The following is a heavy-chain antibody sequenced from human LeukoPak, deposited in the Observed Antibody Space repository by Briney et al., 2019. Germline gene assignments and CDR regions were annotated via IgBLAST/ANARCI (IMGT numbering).Heavy chain of an antibody. CDR2: IANDGRDK. CDR3: AKDRNIGPATYYFDY. Sequence: GGSLRLSCAASGFSFSSYGMYWVRQAPGKGPEWVAVIANDGRDKYQADSVKGRFIISRDNSKNTLYLQMNSLRAGDTAVYFCAKDRNIGPATYYFDYWGQGALVTVSS. CDR1: GFSFSSYG. V-gene: IGHV3-30*18. D-gene: IGHD2-2*01. J-gene: IGHJ4*02.